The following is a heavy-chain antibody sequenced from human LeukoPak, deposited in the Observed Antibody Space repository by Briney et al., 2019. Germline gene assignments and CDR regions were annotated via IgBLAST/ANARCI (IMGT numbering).Heavy chain of an antibody. V-gene: IGHV1-2*02. D-gene: IGHD3-10*01. CDR3: ARGSFITMVRVFKKGNWFDP. CDR2: INPNSGGT. J-gene: IGHJ5*02. CDR1: GGTFSSYA. Sequence: ASVKVSCKASGGTFSSYAISWVRQAPGQGLEWMGWINPNSGGTNYAQKFQGRVTMTRDTSISTAYMELSRLRSDDTAVYYCARGSFITMVRVFKKGNWFDPWGQGTLVTVSS.